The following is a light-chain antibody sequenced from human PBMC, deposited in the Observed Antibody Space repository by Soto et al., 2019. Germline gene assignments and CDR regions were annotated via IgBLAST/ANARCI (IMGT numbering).Light chain of an antibody. CDR3: QQSYSTPHT. CDR1: QKISSF. Sequence: DIQMTQSPSSLSVSVGDRVTITCRASQKISSFLNWYQQTPGKAPKLLIYTTSTLQSGVPSRFSGSGSGTVFTLTISNLQPEDLATYYCQQSYSTPHTFGRGTKLEIK. J-gene: IGKJ2*01. CDR2: TTS. V-gene: IGKV1-39*01.